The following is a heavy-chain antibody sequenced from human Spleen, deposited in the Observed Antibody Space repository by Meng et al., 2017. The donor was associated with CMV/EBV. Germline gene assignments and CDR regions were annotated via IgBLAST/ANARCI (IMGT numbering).Heavy chain of an antibody. J-gene: IGHJ6*02. V-gene: IGHV1-69*05. D-gene: IGHD2/OR15-2a*01. CDR1: GGTLSSYA. Sequence: SVKVSCKPSGGTLSSYAISWVRQAPGQGLEWMGGIIPILGTANYAQKFQGRVTITTDESTITAYMELSSLTFEDTAVYYCARGILADWGTKSPRYYYGMDVWGQGTTVTVCS. CDR3: ARGILADWGTKSPRYYYGMDV. CDR2: IIPILGTA.